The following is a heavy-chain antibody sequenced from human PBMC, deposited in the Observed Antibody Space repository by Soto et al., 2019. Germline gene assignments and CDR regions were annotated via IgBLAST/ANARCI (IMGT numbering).Heavy chain of an antibody. Sequence: QVQLQESGPGLVKPSETLSLTCTVSGGSVSSGSYYWSWIRQPPGKGLEWIGYIYYSGSTNYNPSLKSRVTISVDTSKNQFSLKLTSVTAADTAVYYCARRLEYYNNWFDPWGQGTLVTVSS. J-gene: IGHJ5*02. CDR3: ARRLEYYNNWFDP. CDR2: IYYSGST. D-gene: IGHD3-10*01. CDR1: GGSVSSGSYY. V-gene: IGHV4-61*01.